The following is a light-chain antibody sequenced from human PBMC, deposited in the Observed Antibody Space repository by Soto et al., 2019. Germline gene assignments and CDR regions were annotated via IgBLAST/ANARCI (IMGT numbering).Light chain of an antibody. Sequence: EIVLTQSPGTLSLSPGERATLSCRASQSVSSSYLAWYQQKPGQATRLLIYGASSRATGIPDRFSGSGSGTDFTLTISRLEPEDFAVYYGQQYGSSPPVTFGQGTRLEIK. CDR3: QQYGSSPPVT. J-gene: IGKJ5*01. CDR1: QSVSSSY. CDR2: GAS. V-gene: IGKV3-20*01.